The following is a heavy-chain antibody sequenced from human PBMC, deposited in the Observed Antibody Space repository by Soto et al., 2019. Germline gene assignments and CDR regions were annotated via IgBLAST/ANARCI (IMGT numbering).Heavy chain of an antibody. CDR1: GFTFSNYA. CDR2: ISGSGGST. J-gene: IGHJ4*02. Sequence: EVQLLESGGGLVQPGGSLRLSCAAPGFTFSNYAMNWVRQAPGKGLEWVSVISGSGGSTYYADSVKGRFTISRDNSKIPLYLQRNSLRGEDTAVYYCARRSSGWYFDYWGQGTLVTVSS. D-gene: IGHD6-19*01. CDR3: ARRSSGWYFDY. V-gene: IGHV3-23*01.